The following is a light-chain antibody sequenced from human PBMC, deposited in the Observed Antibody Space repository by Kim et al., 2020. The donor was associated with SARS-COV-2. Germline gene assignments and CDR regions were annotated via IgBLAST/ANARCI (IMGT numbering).Light chain of an antibody. J-gene: IGKJ1*01. CDR3: QQYDVSPRT. Sequence: EIVMTQSPATLSVSPGERATLSCRASESLGSNLAWFQQKPGQPPRLLIYGASTRATGIPARFSGSVSGTEFTLIISSLQSEDLGVYYCQQYDVSPRTFGQGTKLEI. CDR1: ESLGSN. V-gene: IGKV3-15*01. CDR2: GAS.